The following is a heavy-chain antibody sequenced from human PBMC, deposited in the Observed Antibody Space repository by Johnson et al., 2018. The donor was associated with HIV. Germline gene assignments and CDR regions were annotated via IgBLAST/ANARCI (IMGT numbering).Heavy chain of an antibody. CDR2: ISYDGSNK. V-gene: IGHV3-30*04. CDR1: GFTFSSYA. D-gene: IGHD1-26*01. J-gene: IGHJ3*02. CDR3: ARDGGSTRGAFDI. Sequence: QVQLVESGGGVVQPGRSLRLSCAASGFTFSSYAMHWVRQAPGKGLEWVAVISYDGSNKYYADSVKGRFTISRDNSKHTLYLQMNSLRAEDTAVYYCARDGGSTRGAFDIWGQGTMVTVSS.